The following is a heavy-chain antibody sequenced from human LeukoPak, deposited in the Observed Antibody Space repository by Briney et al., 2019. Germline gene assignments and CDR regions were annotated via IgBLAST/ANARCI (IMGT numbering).Heavy chain of an antibody. CDR3: ARDPPRGYYLDYYYYMDV. J-gene: IGHJ6*03. V-gene: IGHV3-66*02. Sequence: GGSLRLSCAASGFTVSSNYMSWVRQAPGKGLEWVSVIYSGGSTYYADSVKGRFTISRDNSKNTLYLQMNSLRAEDTAVYYCARDPPRGYYLDYYYYMDVWGKGTTVTVSS. D-gene: IGHD3-3*01. CDR1: GFTVSSNY. CDR2: IYSGGST.